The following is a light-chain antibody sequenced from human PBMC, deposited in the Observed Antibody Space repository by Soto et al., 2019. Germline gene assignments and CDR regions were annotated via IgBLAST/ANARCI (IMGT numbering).Light chain of an antibody. CDR2: EVN. J-gene: IGLJ2*01. CDR1: SSDVGGNNF. CDR3: TSFAGSSNVV. Sequence: QSALTQPPSASGSPGQSVTISCTGTSSDVGGNNFVSWYQQHPGKAPKALIYEVNKRPSGVPDRFSGSKSGNTASLTVSGLQAEDEADYYCTSFAGSSNVVFGGGTKVTVL. V-gene: IGLV2-8*01.